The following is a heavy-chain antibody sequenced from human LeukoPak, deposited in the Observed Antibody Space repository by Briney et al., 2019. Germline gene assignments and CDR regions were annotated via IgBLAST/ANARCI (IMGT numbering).Heavy chain of an antibody. J-gene: IGHJ4*02. D-gene: IGHD3-10*01. CDR2: IYSSGST. CDR1: GGSISNYY. Sequence: SETLSLTCTVSGGSISNYYWSWIRQPAGKGLECIGRIYSSGSTNYNPSLKSRVTMSVDTSKNQVSLKLSSVTAADTAVYYCARDGSEYYFDYWGQGTLVTVSS. V-gene: IGHV4-4*07. CDR3: ARDGSEYYFDY.